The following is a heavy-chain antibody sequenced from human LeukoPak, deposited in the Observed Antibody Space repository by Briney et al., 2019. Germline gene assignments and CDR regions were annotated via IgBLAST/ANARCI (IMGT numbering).Heavy chain of an antibody. CDR3: AREEFGARPWVDY. CDR2: MNPNSGNT. Sequence: ASVKVSCKASGYTFTSYDINWVRLATGQGLEWMGWMNPNSGNTGYAQKFQGRVTMTRNTSISTAYMELSSLRSEDTAVYYCAREEFGARPWVDYWGQGTLVTVFS. CDR1: GYTFTSYD. J-gene: IGHJ4*02. V-gene: IGHV1-8*01. D-gene: IGHD6-6*01.